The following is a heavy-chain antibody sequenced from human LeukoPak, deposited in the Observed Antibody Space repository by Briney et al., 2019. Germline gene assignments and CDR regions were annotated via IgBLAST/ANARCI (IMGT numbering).Heavy chain of an antibody. CDR1: GFTFSIYD. J-gene: IGHJ4*02. D-gene: IGHD6-19*01. CDR2: IGTAGHT. V-gene: IGHV3-13*01. CDR3: AREDASGLDY. Sequence: GGSLRLSCAASGFTFSIYDMHWVRQAAGKGLEWVSGIGTAGHTYCSHSVEGRFTISRDNAKNSFYLHMNRLRVGDTAVYYCAREDASGLDYWGQGILVAVSS.